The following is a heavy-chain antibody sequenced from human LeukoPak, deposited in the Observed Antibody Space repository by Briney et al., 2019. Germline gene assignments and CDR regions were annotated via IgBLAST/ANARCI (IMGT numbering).Heavy chain of an antibody. J-gene: IGHJ6*02. V-gene: IGHV1-18*01. D-gene: IGHD2-2*01. CDR2: ISAYNGNT. Sequence: ASVKVSCKASGYTFTRYGISWVRQAPGQGLEWMGWISAYNGNTNYAQKLQGRVTMTTDTSTSTAYRELRSLRFDDAAVYYCARDSFSDYIVVVPAAPWDVWGQGTTVTVSS. CDR3: ARDSFSDYIVVVPAAPWDV. CDR1: GYTFTRYG.